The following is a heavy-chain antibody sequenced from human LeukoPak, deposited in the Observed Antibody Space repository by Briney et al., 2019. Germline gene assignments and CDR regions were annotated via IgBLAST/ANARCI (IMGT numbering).Heavy chain of an antibody. CDR2: IYTDGST. CDR3: VRQGLGEATR. D-gene: IGHD3-16*01. J-gene: IGHJ4*02. Sequence: GGSLRLSCAASGFTVSSNHMNWVRQAPGKGLEWVSVIYTDGSTYHADSVKGRFTISRDNSKNTLYLQMNSLRAEDTAVYYCVRQGLGEATRWGQGTLVTVSS. CDR1: GFTVSSNH. V-gene: IGHV3-66*04.